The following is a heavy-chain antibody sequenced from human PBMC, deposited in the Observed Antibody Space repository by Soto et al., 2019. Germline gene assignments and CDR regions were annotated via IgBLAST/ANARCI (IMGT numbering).Heavy chain of an antibody. V-gene: IGHV1-69*01. CDR1: GGTFVSSA. J-gene: IGHJ5*02. CDR3: GKKNPHGASMKAWLDP. D-gene: IGHD3-22*01. CDR2: IIPILRST. Sequence: QVQLLQSGAELREPGSSVRISCTPSGGTFVSSAFAWVRQAPGGKLEWMGGIIPILRSTKYAEKFLGRLTIRADDSSMMAYLQLSMLTFDDTAFYFCGKKNPHGASMKAWLDPWGQGTLVTVS.